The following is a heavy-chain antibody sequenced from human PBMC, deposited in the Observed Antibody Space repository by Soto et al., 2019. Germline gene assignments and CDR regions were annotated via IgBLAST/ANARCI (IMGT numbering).Heavy chain of an antibody. Sequence: SETLSLTCTVSGDSITSNSYYWTWIRRPPGTGLEWIGEINHSGSSNYNPSLKSRVTISVDTSKNQFSLKLTSVTAADTAVYYCARDKITGLFDYWGQGTLVTVSS. CDR1: GDSITSNSYY. CDR3: ARDKITGLFDY. CDR2: INHSGSS. J-gene: IGHJ4*02. V-gene: IGHV4-39*07. D-gene: IGHD2-8*02.